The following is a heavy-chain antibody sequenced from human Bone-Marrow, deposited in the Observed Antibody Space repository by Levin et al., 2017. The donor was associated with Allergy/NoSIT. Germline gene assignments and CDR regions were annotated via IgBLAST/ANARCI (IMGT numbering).Heavy chain of an antibody. Sequence: PGGSLRLSCAASGFTFSSYWMSWVRQAPGKGLEWVANIKQDGSEKYYVDSVKGRFTISRDNAKNSLYLQMNSLRAEDTAVYYCASRLYYDFWSGYYMDAFDIWGQGTMVTVSS. CDR1: GFTFSSYW. CDR2: IKQDGSEK. V-gene: IGHV3-7*01. CDR3: ASRLYYDFWSGYYMDAFDI. D-gene: IGHD3-3*01. J-gene: IGHJ3*02.